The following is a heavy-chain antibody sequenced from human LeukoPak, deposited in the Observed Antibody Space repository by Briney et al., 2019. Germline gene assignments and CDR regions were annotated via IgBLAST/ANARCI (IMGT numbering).Heavy chain of an antibody. CDR1: GGSISSSSYY. Sequence: LSLTCTVSGGSISSSSYYWGWVRQAPGKGLEWVSYISNSGSTTYYADSVKGRFTISRDNAKNSLYLQMNSLRAEDTAVYYCARGHVPDYWGQGTLVIVSS. J-gene: IGHJ4*02. CDR3: ARGHVPDY. V-gene: IGHV3-48*03. CDR2: ISNSGSTT.